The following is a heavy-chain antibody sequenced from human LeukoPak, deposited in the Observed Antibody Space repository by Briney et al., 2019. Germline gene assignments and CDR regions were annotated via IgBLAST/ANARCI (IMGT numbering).Heavy chain of an antibody. CDR2: IYYSGST. CDR1: GGSISSGGYY. CDR3: ARDHPQTPFLDY. D-gene: IGHD4-23*01. Sequence: SETLSLTCTVSGGSISSGGYYWSWIRQHPGKGLEWIGYIYYSGSTYYNPSLKSRVTISVDTSKNQFSLKLSSVTAADTAVYYCARDHPQTPFLDYWGQGTLVTVSS. J-gene: IGHJ4*02. V-gene: IGHV4-31*03.